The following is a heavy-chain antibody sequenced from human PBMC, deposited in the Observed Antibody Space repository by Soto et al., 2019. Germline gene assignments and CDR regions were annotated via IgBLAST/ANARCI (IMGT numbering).Heavy chain of an antibody. CDR1: GFTFSSYS. V-gene: IGHV3-48*01. Sequence: EVQLVESGGGLVQSGGSLRLSCAASGFTFSSYSMNWVRQAPGKGLEWVSYISSSSSTIYYADSVKGRFTISRDNAKNSLYLQMNSLRAEDTAVYYCARHPERIAEIGWFDPGGQGTLVTVSS. D-gene: IGHD6-13*01. CDR3: ARHPERIAEIGWFDP. J-gene: IGHJ5*02. CDR2: ISSSSSTI.